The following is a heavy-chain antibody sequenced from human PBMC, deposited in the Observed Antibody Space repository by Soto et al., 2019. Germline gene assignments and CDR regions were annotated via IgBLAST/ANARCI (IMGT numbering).Heavy chain of an antibody. CDR1: GLSITNNY. CDR2: LYYTGNT. D-gene: IGHD1-1*01. V-gene: IGHV4-59*13. Sequence: QVHLQESGPGLVKPSETLSLTCTVSGLSITNNYWSWIRQPLGKGLEWIGYLYYTGNTNYDPSLKSRVTMSVDTSKNQFSLNLASLTAADTAIYYCARANWYSEYWGQGTLVIVSS. CDR3: ARANWYSEY. J-gene: IGHJ4*02.